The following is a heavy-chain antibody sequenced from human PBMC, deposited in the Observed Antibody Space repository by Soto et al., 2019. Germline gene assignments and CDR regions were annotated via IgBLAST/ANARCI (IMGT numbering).Heavy chain of an antibody. CDR3: ARAYYGLNYYYYGMDV. D-gene: IGHD4-17*01. Sequence: GASVKVSCKASGYSFTNHAIHWVRQAPGQSPEWMGWINAGSGNTKSSQKFQGRVTITRDTSASTAYMGLSSLRSEDTAVYYCARAYYGLNYYYYGMDVWGQGTTVTVSS. V-gene: IGHV1-3*01. CDR2: INAGSGNT. J-gene: IGHJ6*02. CDR1: GYSFTNHA.